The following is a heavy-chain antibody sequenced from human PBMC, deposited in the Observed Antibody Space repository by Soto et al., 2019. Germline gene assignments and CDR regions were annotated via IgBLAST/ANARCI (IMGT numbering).Heavy chain of an antibody. CDR3: ARGPGWYYDFSSGYQVGSDFYGMDV. J-gene: IGHJ6*02. V-gene: IGHV4-30-4*01. CDR1: GGSISSGDYY. D-gene: IGHD3-3*01. CDR2: IYYSGST. Sequence: QVQLQESGPGLVKPSQTLSLTCTVSGGSISSGDYYWSWIRQPPGKGLEWIGYIYYSGSTYYNPSLKSRVTISVDTSKNQFSLKLSSVTAADTAVYYCARGPGWYYDFSSGYQVGSDFYGMDVWGQGTTVTVSS.